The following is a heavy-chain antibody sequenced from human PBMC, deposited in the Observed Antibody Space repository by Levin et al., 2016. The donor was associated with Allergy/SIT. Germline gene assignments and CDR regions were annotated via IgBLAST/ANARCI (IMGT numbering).Heavy chain of an antibody. D-gene: IGHD6-13*01. V-gene: IGHV4-39*01. Sequence: RQAPGKGLEWIGSIYYSGSTYYNPSLKSRVTISVDTSKNQFSLKLSSVTAADTAVYYCARRGIAAAGTHFDYWGQGTWSPSPQ. J-gene: IGHJ4*02. CDR2: IYYSGST. CDR3: ARRGIAAAGTHFDY.